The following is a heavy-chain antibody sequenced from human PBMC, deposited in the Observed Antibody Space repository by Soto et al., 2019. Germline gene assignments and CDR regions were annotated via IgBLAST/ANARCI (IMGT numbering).Heavy chain of an antibody. CDR1: GDSISNSDYY. CDR2: IDYSGST. V-gene: IGHV4-30-4*01. CDR3: ARDGPYYYGFYV. J-gene: IGHJ6*02. Sequence: PSETLSLTCTVSGDSISNSDYYWNWIRQSPGKGLEWIASIDYSGSTYYNPSLKSRVVISADTYKNLFSLKLRPVTAADTALYFCARDGPYYYGFYVWGQGTTVTVSS.